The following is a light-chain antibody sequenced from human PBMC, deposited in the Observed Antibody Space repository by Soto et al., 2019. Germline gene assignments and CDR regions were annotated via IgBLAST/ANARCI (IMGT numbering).Light chain of an antibody. Sequence: QSALTQPPSASGSPGQSVTISCTGTSRDVGGYDYVSWYQQRPGKAPKHLIPEVTKRPSGVPDRFSGSKSGNTTSLTVAGLPAEDEADYYCSSYAGSTLYVFGTGTKLTVL. CDR3: SSYAGSTLYV. V-gene: IGLV2-8*01. CDR1: SRDVGGYDY. J-gene: IGLJ1*01. CDR2: EVT.